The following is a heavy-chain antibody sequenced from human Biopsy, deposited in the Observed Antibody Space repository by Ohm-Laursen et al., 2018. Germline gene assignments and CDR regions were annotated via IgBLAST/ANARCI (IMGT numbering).Heavy chain of an antibody. V-gene: IGHV4-4*07. CDR2: IYSSGST. CDR3: ARGMRSSGWPYFDS. CDR1: GGSISNYY. Sequence: GTLSLTCSVSGGSISNYYWSWIRQPAGKGLEWIGRIYSSGSTNYNPSLKSRVTMSVDTSKNQFSLKLSSMTAADTAVYYCARGMRSSGWPYFDSWGQGTLVTVSS. D-gene: IGHD6-19*01. J-gene: IGHJ4*02.